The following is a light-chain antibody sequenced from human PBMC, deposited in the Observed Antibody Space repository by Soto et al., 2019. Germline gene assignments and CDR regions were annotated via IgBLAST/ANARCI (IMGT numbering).Light chain of an antibody. CDR3: QQYGTSGT. Sequence: EIVMTQSPATLSVSPGERAILSCRASQSVSGSSLAWYQQKPGQAPRLLIYGASNRATGIPDRFSGSGSGTDFTLTISRLEPEDFAVYYCQQYGTSGTFGQGTKVDIK. J-gene: IGKJ1*01. CDR2: GAS. CDR1: QSVSGSS. V-gene: IGKV3-20*01.